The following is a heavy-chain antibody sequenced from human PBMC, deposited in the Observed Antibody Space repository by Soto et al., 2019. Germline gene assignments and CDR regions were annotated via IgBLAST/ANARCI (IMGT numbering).Heavy chain of an antibody. D-gene: IGHD4-17*01. Sequence: SETLSLTCTVSGGSISSYYWSWIRQPPGKGLEWIGYIYYSGSTNYNPSLKSRVTISVDTSKNQFSLKLSSVTAADTAVYYCARADYGDLLLDYWGQGTLVTVSS. CDR3: ARADYGDLLLDY. CDR2: IYYSGST. V-gene: IGHV4-59*01. J-gene: IGHJ4*02. CDR1: GGSISSYY.